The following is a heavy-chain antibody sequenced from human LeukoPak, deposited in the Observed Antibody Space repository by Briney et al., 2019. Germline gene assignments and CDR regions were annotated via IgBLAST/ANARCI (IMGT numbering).Heavy chain of an antibody. CDR1: GGSISSYY. CDR2: IYYSGST. Sequence: SETLSLTCTVPGGSISSYYWSWIRQPPEKGLEWIGYIYYSGSTNYNPSLKSRVTISVDTSKNQFSLKLSSVTAADTAVYYCARDSGYSYGFDYWGQGTLVTVSS. V-gene: IGHV4-59*01. D-gene: IGHD5-18*01. J-gene: IGHJ4*02. CDR3: ARDSGYSYGFDY.